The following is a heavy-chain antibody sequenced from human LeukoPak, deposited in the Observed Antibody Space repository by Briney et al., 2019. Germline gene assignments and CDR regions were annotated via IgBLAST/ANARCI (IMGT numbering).Heavy chain of an antibody. CDR2: IKQDGSEK. D-gene: IGHD3-22*01. CDR3: AREYDSSGYYYAN. CDR1: GFTLSSYW. V-gene: IGHV3-7*01. Sequence: PGGSLRLSCAASGFTLSSYWLSWVRQAPGKGLEWVANIKQDGSEKYYVHSVKGRFTISRDNAKNSLYLQMNSLTAEDTAVYYCAREYDSSGYYYANWGQGTLVTVSS. J-gene: IGHJ4*02.